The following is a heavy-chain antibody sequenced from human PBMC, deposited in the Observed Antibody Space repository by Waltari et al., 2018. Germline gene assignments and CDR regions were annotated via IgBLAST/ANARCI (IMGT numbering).Heavy chain of an antibody. D-gene: IGHD6-19*01. CDR1: GFTFGTYW. CDR3: ARDNSGWEEVDY. V-gene: IGHV3-74*01. CDR2: INSDGSIT. J-gene: IGHJ4*02. Sequence: EVQLVESGGGLVQPGGSRRLSCAASGFTFGTYWMHWVRQIPGKGLVWVSRINSDGSITNYADSVKGRFTISRDNAKNTLYLQMSSLRVEDTAVYYCARDNSGWEEVDYWGQGTLVTVSS.